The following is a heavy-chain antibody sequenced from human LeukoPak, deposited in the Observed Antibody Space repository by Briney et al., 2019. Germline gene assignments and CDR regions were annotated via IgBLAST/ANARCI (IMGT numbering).Heavy chain of an antibody. Sequence: PGESLRLSCAAYGFTVSSNYMSWVRQAPGKGLEWVSLIYSGGSTYYAGSVKGRFTISRDNSKNTLYLQMNSLRAEDTAVYYCARDTARSIAAAGTRIDYWGQGTLVTVSS. CDR1: GFTVSSNY. J-gene: IGHJ4*02. V-gene: IGHV3-66*01. D-gene: IGHD6-13*01. CDR3: ARDTARSIAAAGTRIDY. CDR2: IYSGGST.